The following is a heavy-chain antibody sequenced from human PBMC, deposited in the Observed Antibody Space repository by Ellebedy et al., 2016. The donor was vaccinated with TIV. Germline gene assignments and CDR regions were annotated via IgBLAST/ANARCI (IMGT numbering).Heavy chain of an antibody. J-gene: IGHJ4*02. D-gene: IGHD5-12*01. CDR2: ISSSSSYT. CDR3: ANIVATIG. V-gene: IGHV3-11*03. Sequence: GESLKISXAASGFTFSDYYMSWIRQAPGKGLEWVSYISSSSSYTNYADSVKGRFTISRDNAKNSLYLQMNSLRAEDTAVYYCANIVATIGWGQGTLVTVSS. CDR1: GFTFSDYY.